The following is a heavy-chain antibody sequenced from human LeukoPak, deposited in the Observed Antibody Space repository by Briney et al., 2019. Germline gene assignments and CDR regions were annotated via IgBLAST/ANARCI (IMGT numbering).Heavy chain of an antibody. J-gene: IGHJ4*02. V-gene: IGHV3-15*01. CDR1: GFTFSNAW. CDR2: IKSKTEGGTT. D-gene: IGHD6-13*01. Sequence: GGSLRLSCAASGFTFSNAWMSWVRQAPGKGLEWVGRIKSKTEGGTTDYAAPVEGRFTISRDDSKNMLYLQMNSLKTEDTALYYCATWLAATWGQGTLVTVSS. CDR3: ATWLAAT.